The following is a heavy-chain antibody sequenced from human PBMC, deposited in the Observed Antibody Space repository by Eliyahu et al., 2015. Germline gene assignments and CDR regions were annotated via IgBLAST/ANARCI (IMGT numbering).Heavy chain of an antibody. V-gene: IGHV3-23*01. Sequence: EVQLLESGGGLVQPGGSLRLSCAASGFTFSSYAMGWVRQAPGKGLEWVSAISGSGGSTYYADSVKGRFTISRDNSKNTLYLQMNSLRAEDTAVYYCAKDLDPFWSGYGYWGQGTLVTVSS. D-gene: IGHD3-3*01. CDR2: ISGSGGST. CDR1: GFTFSSYA. J-gene: IGHJ4*02. CDR3: AKDLDPFWSGYGY.